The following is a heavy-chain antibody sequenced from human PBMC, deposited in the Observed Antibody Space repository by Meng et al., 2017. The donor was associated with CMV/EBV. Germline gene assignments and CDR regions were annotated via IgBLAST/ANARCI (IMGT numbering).Heavy chain of an antibody. V-gene: IGHV3-21*01. Sequence: GESLKISCAASGFTFSSYEMNWVRQAPGKGLEWVSSISSSSSYIYYADSVKGRFTISRDNAKNSLYLQMNSLRAEDTAVYYCARGSSSSYYYYGMDVWGQGTTVTVSS. J-gene: IGHJ6*02. CDR1: GFTFSSYE. D-gene: IGHD6-6*01. CDR3: ARGSSSSYYYYGMDV. CDR2: ISSSSSYI.